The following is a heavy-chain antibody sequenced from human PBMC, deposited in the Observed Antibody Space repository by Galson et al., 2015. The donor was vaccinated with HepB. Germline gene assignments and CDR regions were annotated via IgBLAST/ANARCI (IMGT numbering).Heavy chain of an antibody. CDR3: ARTLRAVLSNGGGLSVPDF. CDR1: GGSISSYY. D-gene: IGHD3-22*01. J-gene: IGHJ4*02. CDR2: ISYSGST. Sequence: ETLSLTCTVSGGSISSYYWSWIRQPPGKGLEWIGYISYSGSTDYNPSLKSRVTISVDTSKNQFSLKLSSVTAADTAVYYCARTLRAVLSNGGGLSVPDFWGQGTLVTVSS. V-gene: IGHV4-59*08.